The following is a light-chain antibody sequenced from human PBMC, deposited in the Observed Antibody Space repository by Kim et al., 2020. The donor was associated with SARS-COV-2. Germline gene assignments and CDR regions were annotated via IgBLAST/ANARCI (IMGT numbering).Light chain of an antibody. V-gene: IGLV2-14*01. Sequence: QSALTQPASVSGSPGQSITISCTGTSSDVGGYNYVSWYQQHPGKAPKLMIYDVSKRPSGVSNRFSGSKSGNTASLTISGLQAEDEADYYCSSYTSSSTPLYVFGTETKVTVL. CDR1: SSDVGGYNY. CDR2: DVS. CDR3: SSYTSSSTPLYV. J-gene: IGLJ1*01.